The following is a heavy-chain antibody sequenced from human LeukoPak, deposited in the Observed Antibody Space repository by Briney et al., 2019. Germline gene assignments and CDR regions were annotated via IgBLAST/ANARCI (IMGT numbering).Heavy chain of an antibody. CDR1: GGSISSGSYY. D-gene: IGHD1/OR15-1a*01. V-gene: IGHV4-61*02. CDR3: ARGAADRNKYYYYIDV. Sequence: PSETLSLTCTVSGGSISSGSYYWSWIRQPAGKGLEWIGRIYTSGSTNYNPSLKSRVTISVDTSKNQFSLKVTSVTAADTAVYYCARGAADRNKYYYYIDVWGKGTTVTVSS. CDR2: IYTSGST. J-gene: IGHJ6*03.